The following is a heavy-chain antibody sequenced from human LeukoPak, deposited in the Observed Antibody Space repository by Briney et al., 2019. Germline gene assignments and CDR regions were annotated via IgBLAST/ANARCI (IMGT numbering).Heavy chain of an antibody. J-gene: IGHJ3*02. V-gene: IGHV5-51*01. Sequence: GESLKISCKGSGCTFTSYWIGWVRQMPGKGLEWMGIIYPGDSDTRYSPSFQGQVTISADKSISTAYLQWSSLKASDTAMYYCAINARLIAAAGYDAFDIWGQGTMVTVSS. D-gene: IGHD6-13*01. CDR3: AINARLIAAAGYDAFDI. CDR1: GCTFTSYW. CDR2: IYPGDSDT.